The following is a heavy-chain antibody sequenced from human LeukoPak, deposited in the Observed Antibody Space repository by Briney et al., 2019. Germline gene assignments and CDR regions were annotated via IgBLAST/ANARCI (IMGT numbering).Heavy chain of an antibody. J-gene: IGHJ3*02. Sequence: ASVKVSCKASGYTFTGYYMHWVRQAPGQGLEWMGWMNPNSGNTGYAQKFQGRVTMTRNTSISTAYMELSSLRSEDTAVYYCARDPTEQAFDIWGQGTMVTVSS. V-gene: IGHV1-8*02. D-gene: IGHD4-17*01. CDR2: MNPNSGNT. CDR3: ARDPTEQAFDI. CDR1: GYTFTGYY.